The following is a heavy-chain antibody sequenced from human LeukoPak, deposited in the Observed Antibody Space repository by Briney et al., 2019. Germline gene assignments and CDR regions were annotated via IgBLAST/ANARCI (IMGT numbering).Heavy chain of an antibody. CDR2: IDSDGSST. J-gene: IGHJ6*02. D-gene: IGHD3-16*01. CDR1: GFTFSSYW. Sequence: PGGSLRLSCAASGFTFSSYWMHWVRQAPGKGLVWVSRIDSDGSSTIYADSVKGRFTISRDNAMSTLYLQMNSLRAEDTAVYYCARDFGPYGMDVWGQGTTVTVSS. V-gene: IGHV3-74*01. CDR3: ARDFGPYGMDV.